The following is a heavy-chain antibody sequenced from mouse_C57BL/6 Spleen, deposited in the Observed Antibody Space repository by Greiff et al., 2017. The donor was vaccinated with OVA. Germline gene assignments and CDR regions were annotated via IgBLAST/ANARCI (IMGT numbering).Heavy chain of an antibody. V-gene: IGHV1-50*01. J-gene: IGHJ4*01. CDR2: IDPSDSYT. CDR1: GYTFTSYW. Sequence: QVQLQQPGAELVKPGASVKLSCKASGYTFTSYWMQWVKQRPGQGLEWIGEIDPSDSYTNYNQKFKGKATLTVDTSSSTAYMQLSSLTSEDSAVYYCARKDCNYVDAMDYWGQGTSVTVSS. CDR3: ARKDCNYVDAMDY. D-gene: IGHD2-1*01.